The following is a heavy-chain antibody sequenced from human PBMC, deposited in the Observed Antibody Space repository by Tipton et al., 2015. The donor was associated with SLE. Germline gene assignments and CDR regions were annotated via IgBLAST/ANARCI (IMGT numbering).Heavy chain of an antibody. CDR3: ARESGMMTVNSFDH. J-gene: IGHJ4*02. CDR2: INPDSGGT. Sequence: QLVQSGAEVKEPGASVKVSCKTSGFSFTYHYIHWVRQAPGLGLEWMGWINPDSGGTTYAPKFQGRVTTTRDTSISTAYMELSRLTSDDTAIYYCARESGMMTVNSFDHWGQGTLVTV. CDR1: GFSFTYHY. V-gene: IGHV1-2*07. D-gene: IGHD1-26*01.